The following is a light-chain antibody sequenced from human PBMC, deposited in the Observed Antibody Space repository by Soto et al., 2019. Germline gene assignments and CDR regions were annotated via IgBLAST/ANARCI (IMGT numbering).Light chain of an antibody. CDR2: GAS. V-gene: IGKV3-15*01. CDR1: QSVSSN. CDR3: QQYNNWLTWT. Sequence: EIVMTQSPATLSVSPGERATLTCRASQSVSSNLAWYQQKPGQAPRLLIYGASTRATGIPARFSGSGSGTEFTLTISSLQSEVFAVYYCQQYNNWLTWTFGQGTKVEIK. J-gene: IGKJ1*01.